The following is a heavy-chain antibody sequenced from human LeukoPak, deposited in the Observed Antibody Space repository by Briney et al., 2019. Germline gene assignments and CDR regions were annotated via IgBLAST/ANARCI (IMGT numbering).Heavy chain of an antibody. CDR3: AKDTVWDPYYYGSGSYLAY. D-gene: IGHD3-10*01. J-gene: IGHJ4*02. CDR1: GFTFSDYY. Sequence: GGSLRLSCAASGFTFSDYYMSWIRQAPGKGLEWVSYISSSGSTIYYADSVKGRLTISRDNAKNSLYLQMNSLRAEDTALYYCAKDTVWDPYYYGSGSYLAYWGQGTLVTVSS. V-gene: IGHV3-11*01. CDR2: ISSSGSTI.